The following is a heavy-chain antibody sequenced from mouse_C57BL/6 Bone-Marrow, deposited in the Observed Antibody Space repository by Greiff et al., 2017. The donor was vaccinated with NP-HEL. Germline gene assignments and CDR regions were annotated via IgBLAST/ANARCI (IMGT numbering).Heavy chain of an antibody. D-gene: IGHD1-1*01. J-gene: IGHJ1*03. CDR2: IDSSDSET. V-gene: IGHV1-52*01. CDR3: ARRDYGSSYVPYWYFDV. CDR1: GYTFTSYW. Sequence: QVQLKQPGAELVRPGSSVKLSCKASGYTFTSYWMHWVKQRPIQGLEWIGNIDSSDSETHYNQKFKDKATLTVDKSSSTAYMQLSSLTSADSAVYYCARRDYGSSYVPYWYFDVWGTGTTVTVSS.